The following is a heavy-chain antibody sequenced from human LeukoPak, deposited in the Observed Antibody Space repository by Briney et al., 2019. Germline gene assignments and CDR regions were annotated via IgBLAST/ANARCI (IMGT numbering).Heavy chain of an antibody. J-gene: IGHJ4*02. Sequence: LSGGSLRLSCAASGFTFRGFPLSWVRPAPGKGLGWVSAISGSGGGPYYAASGKARFTISRKISKNTLYLQMNSLRAEDTAVYYCAKTPLSNGYYRNDYWGQGTLVTVSS. V-gene: IGHV3-23*01. D-gene: IGHD3-22*01. CDR1: GFTFRGFP. CDR3: AKTPLSNGYYRNDY. CDR2: ISGSGGGP.